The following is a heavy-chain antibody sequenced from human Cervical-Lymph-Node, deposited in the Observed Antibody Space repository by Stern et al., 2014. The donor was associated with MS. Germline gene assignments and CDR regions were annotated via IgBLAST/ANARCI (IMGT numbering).Heavy chain of an antibody. D-gene: IGHD6-13*01. CDR3: AESGEAAAGVYYYGMDV. J-gene: IGHJ6*02. V-gene: IGHV1-69*01. CDR2: IIPIFGTA. CDR1: GGTFSSYA. Sequence: QVQLVQSGAEVKKPGSSVKVSCKASGGTFSSYAISWVRQAPGQGLEWMGGIIPIFGTANYAQKFQGRVTITADESTSTAYMELSSLRSEDTAVYYCAESGEAAAGVYYYGMDVWGQGTTVTVSS.